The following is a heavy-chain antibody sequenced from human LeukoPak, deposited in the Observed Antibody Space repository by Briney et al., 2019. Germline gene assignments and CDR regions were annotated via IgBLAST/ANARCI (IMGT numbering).Heavy chain of an antibody. CDR1: GGSISSSDW. Sequence: SGTLSLTCAVSGGSISSSDWWSWVRQPPGKGLEWIGEIYHSGSTNYNPSLKSRVTISVDKPKNQFSLKLSSVTAADTAVYCCARDKGNYYDSSGRRAFDIWGQGTMVTVSS. D-gene: IGHD3-22*01. CDR3: ARDKGNYYDSSGRRAFDI. J-gene: IGHJ3*02. V-gene: IGHV4-4*01. CDR2: IYHSGST.